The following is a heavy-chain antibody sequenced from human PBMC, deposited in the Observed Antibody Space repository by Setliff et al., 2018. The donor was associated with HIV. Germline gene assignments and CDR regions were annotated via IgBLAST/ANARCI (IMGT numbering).Heavy chain of an antibody. J-gene: IGHJ4*01. CDR2: IWHDGSDK. V-gene: IGHV3-33*08. D-gene: IGHD3-16*01. Sequence: GGSLRLSCAASGFTFSSYAMSWVRQAPGKGLEWVAVIWHDGSDKYYGNSVKGRFTVSRDNPRKTLYLQMSSLRVEDTAVYYCATGHYDYWNGYSARGPLDYWGHGTLVTVSS. CDR3: ATGHYDYWNGYSARGPLDY. CDR1: GFTFSSYA.